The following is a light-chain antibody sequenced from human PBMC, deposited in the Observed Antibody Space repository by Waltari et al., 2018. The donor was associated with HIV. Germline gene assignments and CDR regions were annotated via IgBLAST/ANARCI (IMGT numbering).Light chain of an antibody. CDR2: GAS. Sequence: ESVLTQSPGTLSLSPAERATHSCRASKSVSSSYLAWYQPKPGQAPRLLIYGASSRATGIPDRFSGSGSGTDFTLTISRLEPEDFAVYYCQQYGARAYTFGQGTKLEIK. J-gene: IGKJ2*01. CDR3: QQYGARAYT. CDR1: KSVSSSY. V-gene: IGKV3-20*01.